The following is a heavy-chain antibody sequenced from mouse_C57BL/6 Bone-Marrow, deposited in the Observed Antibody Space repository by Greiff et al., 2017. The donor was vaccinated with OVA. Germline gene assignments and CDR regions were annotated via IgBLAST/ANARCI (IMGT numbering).Heavy chain of an antibody. V-gene: IGHV14-4*01. D-gene: IGHD1-1*01. CDR2: IDPENGDT. J-gene: IGHJ3*01. Sequence: EVQLVESGAELVRPGASVKLSCTASGFNIKDDYMHWVKQRPEQGLEWIGWIDPENGDTEYASKFQGKATITADTSSNTAYLQLSSLTSEDTAVYYCTDGSSPFAYWGQGTLVTVSA. CDR3: TDGSSPFAY. CDR1: GFNIKDDY.